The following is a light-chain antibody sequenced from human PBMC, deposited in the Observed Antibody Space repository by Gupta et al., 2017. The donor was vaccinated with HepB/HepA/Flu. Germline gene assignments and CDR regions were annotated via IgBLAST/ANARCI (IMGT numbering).Light chain of an antibody. CDR2: AAS. Sequence: DIQMTQSPSSLSASVGDRVTITCRASQSISSYLNWYQQKPGKAPKLLIYAASSLQSGVPSRFSGSGSGTDFTLTISRLQPEDFATYYCQQCSTTPITFGQGTPVEIK. CDR1: QSISSY. J-gene: IGKJ5*01. CDR3: QQCSTTPIT. V-gene: IGKV1-39*01.